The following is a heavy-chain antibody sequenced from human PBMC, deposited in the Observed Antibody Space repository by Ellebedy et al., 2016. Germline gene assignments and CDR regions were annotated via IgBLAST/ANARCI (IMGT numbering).Heavy chain of an antibody. D-gene: IGHD2-21*02. Sequence: KVSCXGSGYSFTSYWIGWVRQMPGKGLEWMGIIYPGDSDTRYSLSFQGQVTISADKSISTAYLQWSSLKASDTAMYYCARPAYCGGDCLDAFDIWGQGTMVTVSS. J-gene: IGHJ3*02. V-gene: IGHV5-51*01. CDR3: ARPAYCGGDCLDAFDI. CDR2: IYPGDSDT. CDR1: GYSFTSYW.